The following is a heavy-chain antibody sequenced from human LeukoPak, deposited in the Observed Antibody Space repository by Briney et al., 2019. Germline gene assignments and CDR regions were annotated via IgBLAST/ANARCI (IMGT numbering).Heavy chain of an antibody. CDR3: ARQVLRGGQFDS. Sequence: GESLKISCRGSGHSFTSHWIGWVRQRPGNGLEWMGIIYPGESDTRYSPSFQGQVTISADTSTSTAYLQWSSLKASDTALYYCARQVLRGGQFDSWGQGTLVTVSS. CDR2: IYPGESDT. J-gene: IGHJ4*02. V-gene: IGHV5-51*01. D-gene: IGHD3-10*01. CDR1: GHSFTSHW.